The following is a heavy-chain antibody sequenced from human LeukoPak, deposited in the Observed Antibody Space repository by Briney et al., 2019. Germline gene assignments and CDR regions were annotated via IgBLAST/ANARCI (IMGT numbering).Heavy chain of an antibody. V-gene: IGHV1-69*05. CDR3: ARGSTTVVTPGKAFDI. CDR1: GGTFSSYA. D-gene: IGHD4-23*01. Sequence: SVKVSCKASGGTFSSYAISWVRQAPGQGLEWMGGIIPIFGTANYAQKFQGRVTITTDESTSTAYMELSSLRSEDTAVYYCARGSTTVVTPGKAFDIWGQGTMVTVSS. CDR2: IIPIFGTA. J-gene: IGHJ3*02.